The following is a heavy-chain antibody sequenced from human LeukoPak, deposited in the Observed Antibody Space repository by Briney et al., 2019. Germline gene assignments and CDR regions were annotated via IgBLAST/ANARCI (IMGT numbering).Heavy chain of an antibody. J-gene: IGHJ4*02. Sequence: PSETLSLTCTVSGGSISSSAYYWDWIRQPPGKGLEWIGSVYYTGSTYYNPSLKSRVTISVDTSKNQFSLKLSSVTAADTAVYYCARKKRGEVEYFDYWGQGTLVTVSS. CDR1: GGSISSSAYY. CDR2: VYYTGST. CDR3: ARKKRGEVEYFDY. D-gene: IGHD4-17*01. V-gene: IGHV4-39*01.